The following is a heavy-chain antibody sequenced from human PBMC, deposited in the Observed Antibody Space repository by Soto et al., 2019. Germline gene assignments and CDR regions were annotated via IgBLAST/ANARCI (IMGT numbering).Heavy chain of an antibody. V-gene: IGHV3-30-3*01. CDR3: ARDPGSSGRRGYYYYGMDV. CDR1: VFTFSSYA. Sequence: PGGSLRLSCAASVFTFSSYAMHWVRQAPGKGLEWVAVISYDGSNKYYADSVKGRFTISRDNSKNTLYLQMNSLRAEDTAVYHCARDPGSSGRRGYYYYGMDVWGQGTTVTVSS. J-gene: IGHJ6*02. CDR2: ISYDGSNK. D-gene: IGHD6-19*01.